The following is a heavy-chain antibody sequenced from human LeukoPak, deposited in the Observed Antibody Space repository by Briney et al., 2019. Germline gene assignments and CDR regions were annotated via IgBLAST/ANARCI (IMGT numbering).Heavy chain of an antibody. Sequence: GSLRLSCAASGFTFSSYSMNWVRQSPGKGLEWMGGISYSGTTYYNPSLKSRVTISVDTSKNHFSLKLSSVTAADTAVYYCARGDTVAARPGRFDYWGQGTLVTVSS. D-gene: IGHD6-6*01. V-gene: IGHV4-39*02. CDR3: ARGDTVAARPGRFDY. CDR1: GFTFSSYS. J-gene: IGHJ4*02. CDR2: ISYSGTT.